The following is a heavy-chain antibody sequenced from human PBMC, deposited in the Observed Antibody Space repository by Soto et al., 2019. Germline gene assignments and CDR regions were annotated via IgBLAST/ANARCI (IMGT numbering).Heavy chain of an antibody. CDR2: IYPGDSDT. CDR1: GYTFTNYW. V-gene: IGHV5-51*01. J-gene: IGHJ5*02. CDR3: VRVQNWFEP. Sequence: GESLKISCKGSGYTFTNYWIGWVRQMPGKGLEWMGFIYPGDSDTRYSPSFQGQVTIAADRSISTAYLQWSRLKASDTAMYYCVRVQNWFEPWGQGTLVTVSS.